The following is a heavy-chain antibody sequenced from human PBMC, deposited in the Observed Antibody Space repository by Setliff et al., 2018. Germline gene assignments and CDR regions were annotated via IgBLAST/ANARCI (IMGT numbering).Heavy chain of an antibody. D-gene: IGHD6-13*01. V-gene: IGHV1-18*01. CDR3: ARVSEAAAAGFDY. Sequence: ASVKVSCKASGYTFTSYAFSWVRQAPGQGLEWMGWISACNGNTNYAQKFQGRVTMTTDTSTSTAYMELRSLRSDDTAVYYCARVSEAAAAGFDYWGQGTLVTVSS. CDR1: GYTFTSYA. CDR2: ISACNGNT. J-gene: IGHJ4*02.